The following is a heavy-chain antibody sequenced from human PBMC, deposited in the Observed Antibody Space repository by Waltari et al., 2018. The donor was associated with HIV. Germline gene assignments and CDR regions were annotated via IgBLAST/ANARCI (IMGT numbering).Heavy chain of an antibody. V-gene: IGHV3-11*01. Sequence: QVQLVESGGGLVNPGGSLRLSCATSGFTFSDSYITWIRQAPGKGLDGVSYISSDTDTIYYADSVKGRFTISRDNSKNSLYLQMNRLSVEDTAVYYCARLKYSSGFFDYWGQGALVTVSS. CDR2: ISSDTDTI. D-gene: IGHD6-19*01. CDR1: GFTFSDSY. J-gene: IGHJ4*02. CDR3: ARLKYSSGFFDY.